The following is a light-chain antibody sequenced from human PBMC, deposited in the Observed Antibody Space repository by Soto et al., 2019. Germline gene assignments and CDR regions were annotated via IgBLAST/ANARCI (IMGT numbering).Light chain of an antibody. CDR3: QQYNNWPYT. Sequence: EIVMTQSPATLSVSPGERVTLSCRASQSVFSNLAWYQHKPGLAPRLLIYGASTRATGFPARFSGSGSGTGFTLTISSLQSEDFAVYYCQQYNNWPYTFGLGTKLEIK. CDR2: GAS. V-gene: IGKV3-15*01. CDR1: QSVFSN. J-gene: IGKJ2*01.